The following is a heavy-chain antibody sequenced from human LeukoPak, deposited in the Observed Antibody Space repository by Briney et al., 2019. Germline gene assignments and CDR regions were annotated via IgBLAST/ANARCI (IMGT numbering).Heavy chain of an antibody. CDR2: IYYSGST. D-gene: IGHD6-25*01. Sequence: SETLSLTCTVSGGSVSSSSYYWGWIRQPPGKGLEWIGSIYYSGSTNYNPSLKSRVTISVDTSKNQFSLKLSSVTAADTAVYYCARQRRGAGAPPYSYYYYMDVWGKGTTVTVSS. CDR3: ARQRRGAGAPPYSYYYYMDV. V-gene: IGHV4-39*07. CDR1: GGSVSSSSYY. J-gene: IGHJ6*03.